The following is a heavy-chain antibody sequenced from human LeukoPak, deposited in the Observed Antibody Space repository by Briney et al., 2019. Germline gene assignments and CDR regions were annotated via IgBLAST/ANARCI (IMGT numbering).Heavy chain of an antibody. CDR3: ARRRVVVASTDGASGAFDI. CDR2: IYYSGST. J-gene: IGHJ3*02. V-gene: IGHV4-31*03. Sequence: PSETLSLTCTVSGGFISSGGYYWSWIRQHPGKGLEWIGYIYYSGSTYYNPSLRSRVTISVDTSKNQFSLRLSSVTAADTAVYFCARRRVVVASTDGASGAFDIWGQGTMVTVSS. D-gene: IGHD2-15*01. CDR1: GGFISSGGYY.